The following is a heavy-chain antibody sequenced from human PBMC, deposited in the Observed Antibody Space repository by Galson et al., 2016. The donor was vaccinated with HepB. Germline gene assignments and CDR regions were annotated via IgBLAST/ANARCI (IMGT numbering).Heavy chain of an antibody. V-gene: IGHV3-43*02. Sequence: SLRLSCAASRFTFDDYAIHWVRQAPGKGLEWVSLISGDCCSAHYADSVKGRFTIFRDNNNNSLNLQMNSLRTEDTALYYCAKDVVGYDGFWSGYYVDDWGQGTLVTVSS. J-gene: IGHJ4*02. CDR1: RFTFDDYA. CDR2: ISGDCCSA. CDR3: AKDVVGYDGFWSGYYVDD. D-gene: IGHD3-3*01.